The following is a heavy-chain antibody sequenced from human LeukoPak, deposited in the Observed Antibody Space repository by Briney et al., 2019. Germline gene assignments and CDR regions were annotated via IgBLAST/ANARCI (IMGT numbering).Heavy chain of an antibody. CDR2: MNPNSGNT. CDR1: GYTFTSYD. D-gene: IGHD3-9*01. V-gene: IGHV1-8*01. Sequence: RASVKVPCKASGYTFTSYDINWVRQATGQGLEWMGWMNPNSGNTGYAQKFQGRVTMTRNTSISTAYMELSSLRSEDTAVYYCARGRLRYFDWLLFPLDPWGQGTLVTVSS. J-gene: IGHJ5*02. CDR3: ARGRLRYFDWLLFPLDP.